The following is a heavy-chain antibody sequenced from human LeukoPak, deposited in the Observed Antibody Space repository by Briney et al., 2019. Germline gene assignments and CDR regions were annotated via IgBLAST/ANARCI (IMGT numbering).Heavy chain of an antibody. Sequence: ASVTVSFKGSGYTFTIYDINWVRQAPGQGLGWMGWMNANRGNTSYAQKFQGRVTMTRNTSISTAYMELSSLRSEDTAVYYCARADYGSGSYLGGNWFDPWGQGTLVTVSS. J-gene: IGHJ5*02. V-gene: IGHV1-8*01. CDR3: ARADYGSGSYLGGNWFDP. D-gene: IGHD3-10*01. CDR1: GYTFTIYD. CDR2: MNANRGNT.